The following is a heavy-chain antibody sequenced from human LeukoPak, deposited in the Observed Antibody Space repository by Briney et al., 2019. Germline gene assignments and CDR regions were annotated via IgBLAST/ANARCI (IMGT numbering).Heavy chain of an antibody. J-gene: IGHJ4*02. CDR1: GGSISSYH. D-gene: IGHD1-26*01. CDR2: IYYSGST. CDR3: ATFTVEYSGSYYLRDYFDY. V-gene: IGHV4-59*08. Sequence: PSEALSLTCTVSGGSISSYHWSWIRQPPGKGLEWIGYIYYSGSTNYNPSLKSRVTISVDTSKNQFSLKLSSVTAADTAVYYCATFTVEYSGSYYLRDYFDYWGQGTLVTVSS.